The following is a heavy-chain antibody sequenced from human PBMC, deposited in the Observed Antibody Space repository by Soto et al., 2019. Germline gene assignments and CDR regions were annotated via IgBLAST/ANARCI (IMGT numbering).Heavy chain of an antibody. CDR2: ISGSGGSK. CDR1: GFSFTGDA. D-gene: IGHD6-13*01. CDR3: AKGGYSRSWYQVGLDY. Sequence: LRPSCASCGFSFTGDAMSWVHQAPASGLDWVSAISGSGGSKYYADSVKGRFTISRDNSKNTLYLQMNSLRAEDTAVHSCAKGGYSRSWYQVGLDYWGQGT. V-gene: IGHV3-23*01. J-gene: IGHJ4*02.